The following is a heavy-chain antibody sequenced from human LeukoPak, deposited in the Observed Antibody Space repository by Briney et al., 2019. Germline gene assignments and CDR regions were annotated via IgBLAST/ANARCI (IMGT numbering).Heavy chain of an antibody. J-gene: IGHJ4*02. CDR3: AKVSEGRSGNGWDYFDN. V-gene: IGHV3-33*06. Sequence: GRSLRLSCAASGFSFSNYGLHWVRQAPGKGLEWVAVIWHDGSNKYYADSVRGRFTISRDNSKNTLYLQMNSLRVEDTAIYYCAKVSEGRSGNGWDYFDNWGQGALVTVSS. D-gene: IGHD3-22*01. CDR2: IWHDGSNK. CDR1: GFSFSNYG.